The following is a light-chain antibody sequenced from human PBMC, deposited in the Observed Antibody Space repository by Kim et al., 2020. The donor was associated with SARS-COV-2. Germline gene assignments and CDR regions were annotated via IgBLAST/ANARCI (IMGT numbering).Light chain of an antibody. CDR1: QSVSRSY. V-gene: IGKV3-20*01. Sequence: LSPGERATLSCRASQSVSRSYLAWYQQKPGQAPRLLIYGASSRATGIPDRFSGSGSGTDFTLTISRLEPEDFAVYYCQQYGSSPTFGGGTKVDIK. J-gene: IGKJ4*01. CDR3: QQYGSSPT. CDR2: GAS.